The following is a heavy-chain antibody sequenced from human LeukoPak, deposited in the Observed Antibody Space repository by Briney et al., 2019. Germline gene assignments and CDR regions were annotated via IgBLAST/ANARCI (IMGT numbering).Heavy chain of an antibody. J-gene: IGHJ6*02. V-gene: IGHV3-23*01. CDR3: AKGRGSYSSSREVRYYYYAMDV. D-gene: IGHD6-13*01. Sequence: GGSLRLSCAASGFTFSSYAMSWVRQAPGKGLEWVSAISGSGASTYYADSVKRRFTISRDNSKNTLYLQMKSLRADDTAVYYCAKGRGSYSSSREVRYYYYAMDVWGQGTTVTVSS. CDR2: ISGSGAST. CDR1: GFTFSSYA.